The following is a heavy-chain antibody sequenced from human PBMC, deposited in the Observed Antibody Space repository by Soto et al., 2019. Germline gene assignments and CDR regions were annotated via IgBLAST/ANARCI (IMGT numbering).Heavy chain of an antibody. V-gene: IGHV3-43*01. CDR2: ISWDGGST. J-gene: IGHJ6*02. D-gene: IGHD3-22*01. CDR3: AKVHLPSSGYYYGMDV. Sequence: GGSLRLSCAAAGFTFGDYTMHWVRQAPWKGLEWVSLISWDGGSTYYADSVKGRFTISRDNSKNSLYLQMNSLRTEDTALYYCAKVHLPSSGYYYGMDVWGQGTTVTVSS. CDR1: GFTFGDYT.